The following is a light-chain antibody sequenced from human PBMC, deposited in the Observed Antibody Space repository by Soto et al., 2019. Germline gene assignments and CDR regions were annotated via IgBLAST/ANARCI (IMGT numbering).Light chain of an antibody. V-gene: IGKV3D-15*01. CDR2: GTS. J-gene: IGKJ1*01. CDR1: QSVSGSY. Sequence: EIVMTQSPATLSVSPGERATLSCRASQSVSGSYLAWYQQKPGQAPRLVIYGTSHRATGIPDRFSGSGYGRQFTLTISSLQSDDFAVYFCHQYNDGPGGTFGQGTKVDI. CDR3: HQYNDGPGGT.